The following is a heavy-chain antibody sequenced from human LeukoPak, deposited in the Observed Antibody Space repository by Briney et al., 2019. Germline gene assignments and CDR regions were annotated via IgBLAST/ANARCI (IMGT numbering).Heavy chain of an antibody. CDR1: GYTFTGYY. J-gene: IGHJ4*02. CDR3: ARERAQWLVRDGFDY. Sequence: ASVKVSCKASGYTFTGYYMHWVRQAPGQGVEWMGWINPNSGGTNYAQKFQGRVTMTRDTSISTAYMELSRLRSDDTAVYYCARERAQWLVRDGFDYWGQGTLVTVSS. V-gene: IGHV1-2*02. D-gene: IGHD6-19*01. CDR2: INPNSGGT.